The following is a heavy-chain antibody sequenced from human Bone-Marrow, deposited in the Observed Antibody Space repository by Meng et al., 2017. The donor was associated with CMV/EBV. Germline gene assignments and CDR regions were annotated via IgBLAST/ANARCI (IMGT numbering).Heavy chain of an antibody. V-gene: IGHV3-53*01. CDR1: GFIFSDYW. J-gene: IGHJ4*02. CDR3: ASSEMYYYDSSGYYQRGY. CDR2: IYSGGST. Sequence: GESLKISCVASGFIFSDYWMSWVRQAPGKGLEWVSVIYSGGSTYYADSVKGRFTISRDNSKNTLYLQMNSLRAEDTAVYYCASSEMYYYDSSGYYQRGYWGQGTLVTVSS. D-gene: IGHD3-22*01.